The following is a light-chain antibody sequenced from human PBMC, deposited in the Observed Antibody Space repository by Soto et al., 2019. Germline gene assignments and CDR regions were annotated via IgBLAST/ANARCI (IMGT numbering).Light chain of an antibody. CDR1: QSVGSN. J-gene: IGKJ1*01. Sequence: EIVITQSPATLSVSPVEGVTLSCRARQSVGSNLAWYQQKPGQAPRLLIYDASNRATGIPARFSGSGPGTDFTLTIRSLEPEDFAVYYCQQRSNWPWTFGQGTKVDI. CDR2: DAS. V-gene: IGKV3-11*01. CDR3: QQRSNWPWT.